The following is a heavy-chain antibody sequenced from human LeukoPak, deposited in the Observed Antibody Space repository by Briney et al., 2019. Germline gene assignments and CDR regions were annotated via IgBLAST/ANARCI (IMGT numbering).Heavy chain of an antibody. Sequence: GGSLRLSCAASGFSVSSDYMTWVRQAPGKGLEWVSVIYIGGSTYYPDSVKGRCTISRDNSKNPLSLQMNNLRVEDTAVYYCARYHTALNYWGQGALVTASS. V-gene: IGHV3-53*01. CDR2: IYIGGST. CDR1: GFSVSSDY. CDR3: ARYHTALNY. D-gene: IGHD5-18*01. J-gene: IGHJ4*02.